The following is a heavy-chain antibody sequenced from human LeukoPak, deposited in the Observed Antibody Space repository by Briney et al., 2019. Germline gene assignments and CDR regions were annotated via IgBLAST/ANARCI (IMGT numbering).Heavy chain of an antibody. Sequence: GGSLRLSCAVSGTTLSNYGMSWVRQAPGKGLEWVAGISGSAGGTNYADSVKGRFTISRDNPKNTLFLQMNSLRAEDTAVYFCAKRGVVIRVILVGFHKEANYFDSWGQGALVTVSS. J-gene: IGHJ4*02. CDR3: AKRGVVIRVILVGFHKEANYFDS. D-gene: IGHD3-22*01. CDR1: GTTLSNYG. CDR2: ISGSAGGT. V-gene: IGHV3-23*01.